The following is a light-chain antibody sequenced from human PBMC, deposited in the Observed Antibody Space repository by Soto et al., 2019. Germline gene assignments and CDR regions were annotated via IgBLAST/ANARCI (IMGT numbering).Light chain of an antibody. CDR1: TSNIGTGYD. Sequence: QAVVTQPPSVSGAPGQRVTISYTGSTSNIGTGYDVHWYQQLPGTAPKLLIYGNSKRPSGVPDRISGSKSGSSASLAITGLQADDEADYYCQSYDISLSGWVFGGGTKLTVL. V-gene: IGLV1-40*01. CDR2: GNS. CDR3: QSYDISLSGWV. J-gene: IGLJ3*02.